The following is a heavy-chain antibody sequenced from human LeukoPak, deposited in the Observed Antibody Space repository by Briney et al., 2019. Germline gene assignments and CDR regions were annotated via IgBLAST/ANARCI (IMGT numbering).Heavy chain of an antibody. CDR1: GFTFSSYW. J-gene: IGHJ4*02. CDR2: IKQDGSEK. CDR3: AKDTNVGAPYVSQWSGIDY. Sequence: PGGSLRLSCAASGFTFSSYWMSWVRQAPGKGLEWVANIKQDGSEKYYVDSVKGRLTISRDNAKKSLYLQMNSLRAEDTAVYYCAKDTNVGAPYVSQWSGIDYRGQGTLVTVSS. D-gene: IGHD1-26*01. V-gene: IGHV3-7*01.